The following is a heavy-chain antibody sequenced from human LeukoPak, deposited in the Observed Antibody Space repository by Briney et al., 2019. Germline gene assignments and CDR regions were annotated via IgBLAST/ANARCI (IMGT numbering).Heavy chain of an antibody. CDR3: ARDRKDIVVVPANYYYYGMDV. D-gene: IGHD2-2*01. Sequence: PGGSLRLSCAASGFTLSTYWMHWVRQAPGKGLEWVSYISSSGSTIYYADSVKGRFTISRDNAKNSLYLQMNSLRAEDTAVYYCARDRKDIVVVPANYYYYGMDVWGQGTTVTVSS. CDR1: GFTLSTYW. CDR2: ISSSGSTI. J-gene: IGHJ6*02. V-gene: IGHV3-48*03.